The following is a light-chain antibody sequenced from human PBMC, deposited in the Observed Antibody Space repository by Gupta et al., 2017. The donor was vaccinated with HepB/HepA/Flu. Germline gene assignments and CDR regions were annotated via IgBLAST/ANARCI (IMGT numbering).Light chain of an antibody. CDR2: EVS. CDR3: SSYTSSSNYLV. J-gene: IGLJ2*01. CDR1: SSDVGSYNR. Sequence: QSALTQPPSVSGSPGQSVTISCTGTSSDVGSYNRVSWYQQPPGTAPKLMIYEVSNRPSGVPDRFSGSKSGTTASVTITGLQAEEEADYYWSSYTSSSNYLVFGGGTKLTVL. V-gene: IGLV2-18*02.